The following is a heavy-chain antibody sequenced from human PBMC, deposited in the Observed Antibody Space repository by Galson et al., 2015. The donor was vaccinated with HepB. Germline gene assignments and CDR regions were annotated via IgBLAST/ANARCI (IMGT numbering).Heavy chain of an antibody. CDR3: VKDSSWGLTVADY. J-gene: IGHJ4*02. CDR2: ISSNGGST. Sequence: SLRLSCAASGFTFSSYAMHWVRQAPGKGLEYVSAISSNGGSTYYADSVKGRFTISRDNSKNTLYLQMSSLGAEDTAVYYCVKDSSWGLTVADYWGQGTLVTVSS. D-gene: IGHD4-23*01. CDR1: GFTFSSYA. V-gene: IGHV3-64D*06.